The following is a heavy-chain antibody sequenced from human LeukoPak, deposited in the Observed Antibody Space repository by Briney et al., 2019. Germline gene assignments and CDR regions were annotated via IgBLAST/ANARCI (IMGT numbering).Heavy chain of an antibody. Sequence: GGSLRLSCAASGFTFSSYGMHWVRQAPGKGLEWVAVIWYDGSNKNYADSVKGRFTISRDNSKNTLYLQMNSLRAEDTAVYYCAKGGDKKNAFDYWGQGTLVTVSS. J-gene: IGHJ4*02. CDR1: GFTFSSYG. V-gene: IGHV3-33*06. CDR3: AKGGDKKNAFDY. CDR2: IWYDGSNK. D-gene: IGHD3-16*01.